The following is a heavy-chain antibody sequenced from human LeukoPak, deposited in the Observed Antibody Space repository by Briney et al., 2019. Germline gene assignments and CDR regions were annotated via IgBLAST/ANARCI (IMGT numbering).Heavy chain of an antibody. D-gene: IGHD2-2*01. CDR1: GYTSTSYG. CDR3: VRDCSSASCPLYYYYYGMDV. Sequence: GASVKVSCKASGYTSTSYGISWVRQAPGQGLEWMGWISAYNGNTNYAQKLRGRVTMTTDTSTSTAYMELRSLRSDDTAVYYCVRDCSSASCPLYYYYYGMDVWGQGTTVTVSS. CDR2: ISAYNGNT. J-gene: IGHJ6*02. V-gene: IGHV1-18*01.